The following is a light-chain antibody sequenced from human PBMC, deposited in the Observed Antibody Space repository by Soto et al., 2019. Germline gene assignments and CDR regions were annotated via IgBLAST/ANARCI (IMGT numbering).Light chain of an antibody. CDR1: QSVSNNY. J-gene: IGKJ4*01. CDR2: GAS. Sequence: EIVFTQSLCTLSLSPGERATLSYGASQSVSNNYLAWYQQKPGQAPRLLIYGASNRATGIPDRFSGGGSGTDFTLTISRLEPEDFAVYYCQQFSSYPLTFGGGSKVDIK. V-gene: IGKV3-20*01. CDR3: QQFSSYPLT.